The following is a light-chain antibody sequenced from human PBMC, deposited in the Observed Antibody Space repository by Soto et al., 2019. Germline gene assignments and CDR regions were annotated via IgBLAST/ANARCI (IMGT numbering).Light chain of an antibody. CDR3: AAWDDSLNGRGV. J-gene: IGLJ3*02. CDR1: SSNIGSNY. Sequence: QSVLTQPPSASGTPGQRVTISCSGSSSNIGSNYVYWYQQLPGTAPKLLIYRNNQRPSGVPDRFSGSKSGTSASLAISGLQSDDEAVYYCAAWDDSLNGRGVFGGGTQLTVL. CDR2: RNN. V-gene: IGLV1-47*01.